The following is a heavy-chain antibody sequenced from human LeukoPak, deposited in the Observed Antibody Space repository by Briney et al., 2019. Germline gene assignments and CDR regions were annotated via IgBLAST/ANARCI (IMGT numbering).Heavy chain of an antibody. CDR3: ARLSRRGELDWYFDY. Sequence: SETPSLTCAVSGGSISSSNWWSWVRQPPGKGLEWIGEIYHSGSTNYNPSLKSRVTISVDTSKNQFSLKLSSVTAADTAVYYCARLSRRGELDWYFDYWGQGTLVTVSS. V-gene: IGHV4-4*02. D-gene: IGHD3-10*01. J-gene: IGHJ4*02. CDR1: GGSISSSNW. CDR2: IYHSGST.